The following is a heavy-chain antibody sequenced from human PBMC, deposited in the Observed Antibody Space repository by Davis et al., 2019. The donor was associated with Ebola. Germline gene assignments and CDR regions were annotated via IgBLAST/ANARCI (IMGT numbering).Heavy chain of an antibody. J-gene: IGHJ6*02. CDR1: GGSFSDYY. Sequence: MPSETLSLTCAVYGGSFSDYYWSWIRQPPGKGLEWIGEINHSGSTNYNPSLKSRVTISVDTSKNQFSLKLSSVTAADTAVYYCARLPGLQLWSGMDVWGQGTTVTVSS. V-gene: IGHV4-34*01. D-gene: IGHD5-18*01. CDR3: ARLPGLQLWSGMDV. CDR2: INHSGST.